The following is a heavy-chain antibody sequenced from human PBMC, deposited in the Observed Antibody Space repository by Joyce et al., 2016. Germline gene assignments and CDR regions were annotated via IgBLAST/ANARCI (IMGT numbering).Heavy chain of an antibody. CDR2: ISSSSSSI. V-gene: IGHV3-21*01. CDR3: ARDRGGVCDV. D-gene: IGHD3-16*01. Sequence: EVQLVESGGGLVKPGGSLRLSCAASGFTFSLYSMNWVRQAPGKGLEWFSSISSSSSSIYYAASVKGRFTISRDDAKNSLYLQMNSLRAEDTALYFCARDRGGVCDVWGKGTTVTVSS. CDR1: GFTFSLYS. J-gene: IGHJ6*04.